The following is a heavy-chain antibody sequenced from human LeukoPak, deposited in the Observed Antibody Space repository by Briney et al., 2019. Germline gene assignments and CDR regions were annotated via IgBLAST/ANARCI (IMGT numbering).Heavy chain of an antibody. V-gene: IGHV3-21*01. D-gene: IGHD6-19*01. CDR3: ARAPRYSSGWYSDRVNFDY. Sequence: GSLRLSCAASGFTFSSYSMNWVRQAPGKGLEWVSFISSSSSYIYYADSVKGRFTVSRDNAKKLLYLQMNSLRAEDTAVYYCARAPRYSSGWYSDRVNFDYWGQGTLVAVSS. J-gene: IGHJ4*02. CDR2: ISSSSSYI. CDR1: GFTFSSYS.